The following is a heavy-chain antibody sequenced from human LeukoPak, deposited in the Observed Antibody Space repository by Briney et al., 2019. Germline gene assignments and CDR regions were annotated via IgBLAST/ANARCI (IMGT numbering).Heavy chain of an antibody. CDR3: AKDTRYSGSYYFVFDY. CDR1: GGSISSYY. Sequence: SETLSLTCTVSGGSISSYYWSWIRQPPGKGLEWIGHIYYSGSTNYNPSLKSRVTISIDTSKNQFPLRLSSVTAADTAVYYCAKDTRYSGSYYFVFDYWGQGTLVTVSS. J-gene: IGHJ4*02. V-gene: IGHV4-59*01. D-gene: IGHD1-26*01. CDR2: IYYSGST.